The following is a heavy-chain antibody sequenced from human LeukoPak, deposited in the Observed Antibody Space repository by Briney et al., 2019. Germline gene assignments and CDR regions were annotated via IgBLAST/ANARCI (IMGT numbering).Heavy chain of an antibody. Sequence: PGGSLRLSCAASGFTFSRNGMTWVRQAPGKGLEWVSAISGSGGNTYYADSVKGRFTISRDNSKNTLYLQMNSLRAEDTAVYYCAKISGSYASDPLDYWGQGTLVTVSS. J-gene: IGHJ4*02. CDR2: ISGSGGNT. CDR3: AKISGSYASDPLDY. V-gene: IGHV3-23*01. D-gene: IGHD1-26*01. CDR1: GFTFSRNG.